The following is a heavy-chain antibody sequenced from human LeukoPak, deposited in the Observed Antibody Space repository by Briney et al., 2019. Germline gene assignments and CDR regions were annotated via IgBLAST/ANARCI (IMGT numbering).Heavy chain of an antibody. J-gene: IGHJ3*02. CDR2: ISSSSSTI. Sequence: GGSLRLFCAASGFTFSSYSMNWVRQAPGKGLEWVSYISSSSSTIYYADSVKGRFTISRDNAKNSLYLQMNSLRAEDTAVYYCARDASVVTPDAFDIWGQGTMVTVSS. V-gene: IGHV3-48*04. D-gene: IGHD4-23*01. CDR3: ARDASVVTPDAFDI. CDR1: GFTFSSYS.